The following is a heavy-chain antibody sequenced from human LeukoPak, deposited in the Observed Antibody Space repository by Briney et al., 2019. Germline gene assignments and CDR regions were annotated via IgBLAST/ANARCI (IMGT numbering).Heavy chain of an antibody. CDR1: GYTFTSYY. J-gene: IGHJ3*02. CDR3: ARVSMGATYFRAFDI. Sequence: GASVKVSRKASGYTFTSYYMHWVRQAPGQGLEWMGMINPSGGGTGYAQRFQGRVTMTRDTSTSTVYMDLSSLRSEDTAVYYCARVSMGATYFRAFDIWGQGTMVTVSS. D-gene: IGHD1-26*01. CDR2: INPSGGGT. V-gene: IGHV1-46*01.